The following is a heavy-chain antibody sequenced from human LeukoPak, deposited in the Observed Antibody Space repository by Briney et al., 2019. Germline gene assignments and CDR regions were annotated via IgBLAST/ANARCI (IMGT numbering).Heavy chain of an antibody. CDR3: ATGYSSGWYGRLDY. Sequence: GGSLRLSCAASGFTFSSYGMHWVRQAPGKGLEWVAFIRYNGSNKYYADSVKARFTLSRDNSKNTMYLQMNTLRAEDTAVYYCATGYSSGWYGRLDYWGQGTLVTVSS. CDR1: GFTFSSYG. D-gene: IGHD6-19*01. J-gene: IGHJ4*02. V-gene: IGHV3-30*02. CDR2: IRYNGSNK.